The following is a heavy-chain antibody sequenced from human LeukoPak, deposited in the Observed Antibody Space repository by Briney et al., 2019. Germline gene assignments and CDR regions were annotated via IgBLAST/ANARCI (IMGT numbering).Heavy chain of an antibody. J-gene: IGHJ4*02. CDR2: INPNSGGT. CDR1: GYTFTGYY. Sequence: ASVKVSCKASGYTFTGYYMHWVRQAPGQGLEWMGRINPNSGGTNYAQKFQGRVTMTRDTSISTAYMELSRLRSDDTAVYYCARDDSGYDYYFDYWGQGTLSPSPQ. CDR3: ARDDSGYDYYFDY. D-gene: IGHD5-12*01. V-gene: IGHV1-2*06.